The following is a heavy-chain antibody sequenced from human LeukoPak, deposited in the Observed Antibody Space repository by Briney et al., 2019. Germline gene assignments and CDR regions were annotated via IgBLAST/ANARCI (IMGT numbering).Heavy chain of an antibody. CDR3: ARGARGKGSITMVRGVRASGYNWFDP. D-gene: IGHD3-10*01. V-gene: IGHV4-4*02. Sequence: TLSLTCAVSGGSISSSNWWSWVRQPPGKGLEWIGEIYHSGSTNYNPSLKSRVTISVDTSKNQFSLKLSSVTAADTAVYYCARGARGKGSITMVRGVRASGYNWFDPWGQGTLVTVSS. J-gene: IGHJ5*02. CDR2: IYHSGST. CDR1: GGSISSSNW.